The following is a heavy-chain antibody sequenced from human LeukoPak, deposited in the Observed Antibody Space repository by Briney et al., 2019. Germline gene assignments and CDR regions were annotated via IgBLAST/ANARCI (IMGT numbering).Heavy chain of an antibody. CDR3: ARVRGYFDY. CDR1: GFTFSDYY. V-gene: IGHV3-7*01. CDR2: IKQDGSEK. Sequence: GGSLRLSCAASGFTFSDYYMSWIRQAPGKGLEWVANIKQDGSEKYYVDSVKGRFTISRDNAKNSLYLQMNSLRAEDTAVYYCARVRGYFDYWGQGTLVTVSS. J-gene: IGHJ4*02.